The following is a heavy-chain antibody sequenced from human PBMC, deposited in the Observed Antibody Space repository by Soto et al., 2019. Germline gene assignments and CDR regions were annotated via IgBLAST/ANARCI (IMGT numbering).Heavy chain of an antibody. D-gene: IGHD6-13*01. V-gene: IGHV3-23*01. CDR2: ISGSGGST. CDR1: GFTFSSYA. J-gene: IGHJ4*02. CDR3: AKLRGQQLVHQLDY. Sequence: GGSLRLSCAASGFTFSSYAMSWVRQAPGKGLEWVSAISGSGGSTYYADSVKGRFTISRDNSKNTLYLQMNSLRAEDTAVYYCAKLRGQQLVHQLDYWGQGTLVTVSS.